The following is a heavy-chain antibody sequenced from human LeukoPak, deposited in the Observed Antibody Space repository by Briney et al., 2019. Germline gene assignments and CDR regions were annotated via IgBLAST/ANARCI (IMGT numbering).Heavy chain of an antibody. CDR1: GYTLTELS. V-gene: IGHV1-24*01. D-gene: IGHD3-16*01. J-gene: IGHJ4*02. Sequence: ASVKVSCKVSGYTLTELSMHWVRQAPGKGLEWMGGFDPEDGETIYAQKFQGRVTMTEDTSTDTAYMELSSLRSEDTAVYYCATGIRLGEPCDYWGQGTLVTVSS. CDR3: ATGIRLGEPCDY. CDR2: FDPEDGET.